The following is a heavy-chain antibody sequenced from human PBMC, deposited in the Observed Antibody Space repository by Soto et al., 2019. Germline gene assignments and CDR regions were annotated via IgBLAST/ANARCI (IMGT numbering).Heavy chain of an antibody. CDR2: ISAHNGNT. D-gene: IGHD1-1*01. Sequence: QVHLVQSGAEVKKPGASVKVSCKGSGYSFTTYGITWVRQAAGQGLEWMGGISAHNGNTNYAQRLQGRCTVTRYTSTSTAYMELRSLISDDTAVDYCARCRYGDYWGQGALVTVSS. CDR3: ARCRYGDY. CDR1: GYSFTTYG. J-gene: IGHJ4*02. V-gene: IGHV1-18*01.